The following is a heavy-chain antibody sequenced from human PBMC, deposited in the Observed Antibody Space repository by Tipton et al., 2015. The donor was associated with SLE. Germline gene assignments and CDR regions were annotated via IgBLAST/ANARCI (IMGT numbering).Heavy chain of an antibody. Sequence: GSLRLSCAASGFTFSSYSMNWVRQAPGKGLEWVSYISSSSSTIYYADSVKGRFTISRDNAKNSLYLQMNSLRAEDTAVYYCAREVRGAFDYWGQGTLVTVSS. CDR1: GFTFSSYS. CDR3: AREVRGAFDY. CDR2: ISSSSSTI. D-gene: IGHD3-10*01. J-gene: IGHJ4*02. V-gene: IGHV3-48*01.